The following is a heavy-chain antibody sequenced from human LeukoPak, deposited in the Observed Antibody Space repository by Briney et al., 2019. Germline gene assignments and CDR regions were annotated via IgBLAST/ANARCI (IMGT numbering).Heavy chain of an antibody. J-gene: IGHJ5*02. D-gene: IGHD3-10*01. V-gene: IGHV3-21*01. Sequence: GRSLRLSCAASGFTFSSYSMNWVRQAPGKGLGWVSSISSSSSYIYYADSVKGRFTISRDNAKNSLYLQMNSLRAEDTAVYYCARQTMVRATQVEWFDPWGQGTLVTVSS. CDR3: ARQTMVRATQVEWFDP. CDR1: GFTFSSYS. CDR2: ISSSSSYI.